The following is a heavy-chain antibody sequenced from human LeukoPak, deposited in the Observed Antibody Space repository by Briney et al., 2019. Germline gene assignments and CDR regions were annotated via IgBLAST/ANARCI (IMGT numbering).Heavy chain of an antibody. D-gene: IGHD4-17*01. CDR1: GFTFSSYW. CDR2: ISSSSSYI. J-gene: IGHJ4*02. V-gene: IGHV3-21*01. CDR3: ARVSYGDYGYYFDY. Sequence: PGGSLRLSCAASGFTFSSYWMNWVRQAPGKGLEWVSSISSSSSYIYYADSVKGRFTISRDNAKNSLYLQMNSLRAEDTAVYYCARVSYGDYGYYFDYWGQGTLVTVSS.